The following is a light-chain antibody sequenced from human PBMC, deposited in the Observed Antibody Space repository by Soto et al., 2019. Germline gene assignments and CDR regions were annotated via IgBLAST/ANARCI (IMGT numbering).Light chain of an antibody. V-gene: IGKV1-39*01. CDR3: QQSYSTPIT. CDR1: QSISSY. Sequence: DIQMTQSPSSLSASVGDRVTITCRASQSISSYLNWYQQKPGKAPKLLIYASSSLQSGVPSRFSGSGARTAFTLTISTLQPEDRATYYCQQSYSTPITFGQWTRLSIK. CDR2: ASS. J-gene: IGKJ5*01.